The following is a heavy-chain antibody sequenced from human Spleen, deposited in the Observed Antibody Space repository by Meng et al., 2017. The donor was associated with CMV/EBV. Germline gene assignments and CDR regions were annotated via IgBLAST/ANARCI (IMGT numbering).Heavy chain of an antibody. V-gene: IGHV4-39*07. D-gene: IGHD2-2*01. Sequence: SETLSLTCTVSGGSISSSSYYWGWIRQPPGKGLEWIGSIYYSGSTYYNPSLKSRVNISVDTSKNQFSLKLSSVTAADTAVYYCAREYRYCSSTSCSGGWFDPWGQGPLVTVSS. CDR1: GGSISSSSYY. CDR3: AREYRYCSSTSCSGGWFDP. J-gene: IGHJ5*02. CDR2: IYYSGST.